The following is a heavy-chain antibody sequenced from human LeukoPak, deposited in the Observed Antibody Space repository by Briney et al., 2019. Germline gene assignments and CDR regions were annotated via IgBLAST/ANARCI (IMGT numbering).Heavy chain of an antibody. J-gene: IGHJ6*02. CDR3: ASVYKHGMDV. CDR1: GYTVTSYY. CDR2: LNPSGGSS. Sequence: ASVKVSCKASGYTVTSYYMHWVRQAPGQGLEWMAILNPSGGSSNYAQKFQGRATLTRATSTGTVYMELSSLRSEDTAVYYCASVYKHGMDVWGQGTTVTVSS. D-gene: IGHD5-24*01. V-gene: IGHV1-46*01.